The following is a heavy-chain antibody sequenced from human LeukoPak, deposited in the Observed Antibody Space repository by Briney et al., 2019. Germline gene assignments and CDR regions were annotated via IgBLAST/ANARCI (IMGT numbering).Heavy chain of an antibody. J-gene: IGHJ4*02. Sequence: GESLKISCKGSGYSFTNYWIGWVRQMPGKGLEWMGIIYPGDSDTRYSPSFQGQVTISADKSISTAYLQWSSLKASDTAMYYCARHFPLLWFGELSVDYWGQGTLVTVSS. CDR2: IYPGDSDT. D-gene: IGHD3-10*01. V-gene: IGHV5-51*01. CDR3: ARHFPLLWFGELSVDY. CDR1: GYSFTNYW.